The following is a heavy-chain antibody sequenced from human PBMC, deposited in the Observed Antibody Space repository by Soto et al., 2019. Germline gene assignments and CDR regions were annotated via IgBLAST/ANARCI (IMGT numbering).Heavy chain of an antibody. V-gene: IGHV1-8*01. D-gene: IGHD2-2*03. CDR2: MNPNSGNT. J-gene: IGHJ5*02. Sequence: QVQLVQSGAEVKKPGASVKVSCKASGYTFTSYDINWVRQATGQGLEWMGWMNPNSGNTGYAQKFQGRVTMTRNTSISTAYMELSSLRSEDTAVYYCARTLDIVVVPAAPIPFDPWGQGTLVPVSS. CDR3: ARTLDIVVVPAAPIPFDP. CDR1: GYTFTSYD.